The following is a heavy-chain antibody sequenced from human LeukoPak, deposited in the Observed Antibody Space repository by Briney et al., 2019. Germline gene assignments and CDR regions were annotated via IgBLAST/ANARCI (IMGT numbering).Heavy chain of an antibody. J-gene: IGHJ6*02. CDR1: GFTFSGYG. CDR3: ARGPYYGGPGDYYYGMDV. Sequence: GRSLRLSCAASGFTFSGYGMHWVRQPPGKGLEWVAVIWYDGSNKYCADSVKGRFTISRDNSKNTLYLQMNSLRADDTAVYYCARGPYYGGPGDYYYGMDVWGQGTTVTVSS. V-gene: IGHV3-33*01. CDR2: IWYDGSNK. D-gene: IGHD4-23*01.